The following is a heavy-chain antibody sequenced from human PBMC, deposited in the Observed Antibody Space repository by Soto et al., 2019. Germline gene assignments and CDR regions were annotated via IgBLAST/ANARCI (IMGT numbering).Heavy chain of an antibody. Sequence: QVQLVESGGGVVQPGRSLRLSCAASGFTFSSYGMHWVRQAPGTGLEWVAVISYDGSNKYYADSVKGRFTISRDNSKNTLYLQMNSLRAEDTAVYYCAKDPAPVGGAHFDYWGQGTLVTVSS. J-gene: IGHJ4*02. CDR2: ISYDGSNK. V-gene: IGHV3-30*18. D-gene: IGHD1-26*01. CDR3: AKDPAPVGGAHFDY. CDR1: GFTFSSYG.